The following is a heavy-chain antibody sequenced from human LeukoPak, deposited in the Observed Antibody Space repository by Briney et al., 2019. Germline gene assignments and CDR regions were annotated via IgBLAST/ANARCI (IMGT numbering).Heavy chain of an antibody. D-gene: IGHD1-26*01. CDR1: GQSFTRYW. CDR2: IYPDDSDT. J-gene: IGHJ4*02. V-gene: IGHV5-51*01. Sequence: GESLKISCKGSGQSFTRYWIGWVRQMPGKGLEWMGIIYPDDSDTRYSPSFQGQVTISADKSTSTAYLQCRSLKDTDTAMYYCARPYSGSYSVHFDYWGQGTLVTVSS. CDR3: ARPYSGSYSVHFDY.